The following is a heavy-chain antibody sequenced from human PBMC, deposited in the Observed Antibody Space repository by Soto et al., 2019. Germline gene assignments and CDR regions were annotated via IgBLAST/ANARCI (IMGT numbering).Heavy chain of an antibody. Sequence: GGSLRLSCSGSGFTFRDYALTWFRQTPGKGLECVGFIRSKTDGGTTDYAAPVKGRFTISRDDSKNTLYLQMNSLKTEDTAVYYCTTDLYSSDRGWGQGTLVTVSS. D-gene: IGHD6-19*01. CDR3: TTDLYSSDRG. CDR2: IRSKTDGGTT. CDR1: GFTFRDYA. V-gene: IGHV3-15*01. J-gene: IGHJ4*02.